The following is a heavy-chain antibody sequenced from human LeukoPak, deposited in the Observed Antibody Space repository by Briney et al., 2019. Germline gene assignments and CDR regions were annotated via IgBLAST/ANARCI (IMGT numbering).Heavy chain of an antibody. J-gene: IGHJ5*02. CDR2: INHSGST. CDR1: GGSFSGYY. Sequence: PSETLSLTCAVYGGSFSGYYWSWIRQPPGKGLEWIGEINHSGSTNYNPSLKSRVTISVDTSKNQFSQKLSSVTAADTAVYYCARGNYDFWSGYYTWWFDPWGQGTLVTVSS. CDR3: ARGNYDFWSGYYTWWFDP. V-gene: IGHV4-34*01. D-gene: IGHD3-3*01.